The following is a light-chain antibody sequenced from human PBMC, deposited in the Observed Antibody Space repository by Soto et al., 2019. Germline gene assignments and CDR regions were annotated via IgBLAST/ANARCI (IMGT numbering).Light chain of an antibody. CDR3: QQHTDWRQYT. V-gene: IGKV3-15*01. CDR2: AAS. J-gene: IGKJ2*01. Sequence: EIILTQSPVTLSVSPGERATLSCRASQSLKNDLAWYQHKPGQSPRLLIYAASSRATCVPARFSGSGSGTEFTLTISGLQSEDFAVYDCQQHTDWRQYTFGQGTRLEI. CDR1: QSLKND.